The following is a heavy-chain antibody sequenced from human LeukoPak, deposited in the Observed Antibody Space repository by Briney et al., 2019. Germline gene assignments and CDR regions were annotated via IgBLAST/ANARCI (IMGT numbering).Heavy chain of an antibody. Sequence: PSETLSLTCAVYGGSFSGYYWSWIRQPPGKGLEWIGEINHSGSTNYHPSLKSRVTISVDTSKNQFSLKLSSVTAADTAVYYCARGPKGSYDYVWGSYRFPLDYWGQGTLVTVSS. CDR2: INHSGST. D-gene: IGHD3-16*02. J-gene: IGHJ4*02. CDR1: GGSFSGYY. V-gene: IGHV4-34*01. CDR3: ARGPKGSYDYVWGSYRFPLDY.